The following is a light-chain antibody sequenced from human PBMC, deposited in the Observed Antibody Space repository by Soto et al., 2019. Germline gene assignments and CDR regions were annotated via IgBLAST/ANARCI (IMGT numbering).Light chain of an antibody. Sequence: QSVLTQPASVSGAPGPASTISCTGTSRDVGAYNFVSWHQQHPGKAPKLMIYNVYDRPSGISYRFSGSQSGNTASLTISGLQGEDEADYYCSAYTVSRTYVFGTGTKVTVL. V-gene: IGLV2-14*03. J-gene: IGLJ1*01. CDR2: NVY. CDR3: SAYTVSRTYV. CDR1: SRDVGAYNF.